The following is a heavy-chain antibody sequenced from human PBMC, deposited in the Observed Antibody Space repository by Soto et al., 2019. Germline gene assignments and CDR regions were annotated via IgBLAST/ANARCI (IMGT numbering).Heavy chain of an antibody. CDR3: ARDPMNSSSWYYYYYGMDV. D-gene: IGHD6-13*01. CDR2: INPNSGGT. J-gene: IGHJ6*02. CDR1: GYTFTGYY. V-gene: IGHV1-2*02. Sequence: GASVKVSCKASGYTFTGYYMHWVRQAPGQGLEWMGWINPNSGGTNYAQKFQGRVTMTRDTSISTAYMELSRLRSDDTAVYYCARDPMNSSSWYYYYYGMDVWGQGTTVTV.